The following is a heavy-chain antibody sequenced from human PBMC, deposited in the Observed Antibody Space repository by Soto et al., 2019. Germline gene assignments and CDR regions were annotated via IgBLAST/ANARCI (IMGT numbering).Heavy chain of an antibody. J-gene: IGHJ4*02. D-gene: IGHD1-7*01. CDR1: GASFTSNDW. Sequence: SETLSLTCAVSGASFTSNDWWTWVRQPPGRGLEWIGEIYRTGSTNYNPSLKSRVTISLDKSEDQFSLKVTSLTAADTAVYYCASRDPGTSVDYWGQGTLVTVSS. CDR3: ASRDPGTSVDY. CDR2: IYRTGST. V-gene: IGHV4-4*02.